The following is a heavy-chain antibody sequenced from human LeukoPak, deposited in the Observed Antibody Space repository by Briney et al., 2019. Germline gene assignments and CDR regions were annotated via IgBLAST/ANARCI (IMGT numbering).Heavy chain of an antibody. CDR1: GDSVSSNSAV. J-gene: IGHJ4*02. CDR2: TSYRSKWYN. CDR3: TRALSNSPFDY. Sequence: SQTRSLTCAISGDSVSSNSAVWNWIRQSPSRGLEWLGRTSYRSKWYNDYAVSVKSRITINPDTSKNQFSLQLSSVTPEDTAVYYCTRALSNSPFDYWGQGTLVTVSS. D-gene: IGHD2-2*01. V-gene: IGHV6-1*01.